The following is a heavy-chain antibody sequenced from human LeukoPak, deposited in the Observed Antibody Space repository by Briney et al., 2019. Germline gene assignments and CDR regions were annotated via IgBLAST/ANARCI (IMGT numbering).Heavy chain of an antibody. CDR3: ARELSHTCSGGSCYSGPVSDY. D-gene: IGHD2-15*01. CDR2: INPSGGST. V-gene: IGHV1-46*01. CDR1: GYTFTSYY. Sequence: ASVKVSCKASGYTFTSYYMHWVRQAPGQGLEWMGIINPSGGSTSYAQKFQGRVTMTRDTSTSTVYMELSSLRSEDTAVYYCARELSHTCSGGSCYSGPVSDYWGQGTLVTVSS. J-gene: IGHJ4*02.